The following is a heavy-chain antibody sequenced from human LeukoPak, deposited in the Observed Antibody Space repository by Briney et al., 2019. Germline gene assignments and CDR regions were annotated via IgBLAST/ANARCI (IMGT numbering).Heavy chain of an antibody. CDR2: ISYDGSNK. V-gene: IGHV3-30-3*01. CDR3: ARTSEMATTDFGAFDI. Sequence: GGSLRLSCAASGFTFSSYAMHWVRQAPGKGLEWVAVISYDGSNKYYADSVKGRFTISRDNSKNTLYLQMNSLRAEDTAVNYCARTSEMATTDFGAFDIWGQGTMVTVSS. J-gene: IGHJ3*02. CDR1: GFTFSSYA. D-gene: IGHD5-24*01.